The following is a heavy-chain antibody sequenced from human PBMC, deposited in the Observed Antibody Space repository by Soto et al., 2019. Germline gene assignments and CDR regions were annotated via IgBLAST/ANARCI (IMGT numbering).Heavy chain of an antibody. CDR1: GYSFTSYW. J-gene: IGHJ6*02. D-gene: IGHD3-3*01. CDR2: IYPGDSDT. CDR3: ARQWVTIHPYYYYGMDV. Sequence: LGESLKISCKGSGYSFTSYWIGWVRQMPGKGLEWMGIIYPGDSDTRYSPSFQGQVTISADKSISTAYLQWSSLKASDTAMYYCARQWVTIHPYYYYGMDVWGQGTTVTVSS. V-gene: IGHV5-51*01.